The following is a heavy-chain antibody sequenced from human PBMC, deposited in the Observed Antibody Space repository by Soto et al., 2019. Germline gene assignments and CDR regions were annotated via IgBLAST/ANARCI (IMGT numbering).Heavy chain of an antibody. J-gene: IGHJ4*02. CDR3: AKGYYDSSGYYSAPDY. Sequence: SETLSLTCTVSGGSISSGGYYWSWIRQHPGKGLEWIGYIYYSGSTYYNPSLKSRVTISVDTSKNQFSLKLSSVTAADTAVYYCAKGYYDSSGYYSAPDYWGQGTLVTVSS. D-gene: IGHD3-22*01. CDR1: GGSISSGGYY. V-gene: IGHV4-31*03. CDR2: IYYSGST.